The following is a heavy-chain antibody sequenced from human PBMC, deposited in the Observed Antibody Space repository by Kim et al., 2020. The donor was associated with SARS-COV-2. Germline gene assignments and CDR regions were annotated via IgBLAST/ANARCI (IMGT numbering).Heavy chain of an antibody. Sequence: SYTKYSPSLQGHVTMSVDKSISTAYLQWSGLKASDSAMYYCARGLYGLDVWGQGTTVTVSS. J-gene: IGHJ6*02. CDR2: SYT. V-gene: IGHV5-10-1*01. CDR3: ARGLYGLDV.